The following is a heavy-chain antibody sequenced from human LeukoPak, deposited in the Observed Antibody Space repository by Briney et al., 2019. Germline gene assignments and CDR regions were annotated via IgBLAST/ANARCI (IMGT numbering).Heavy chain of an antibody. D-gene: IGHD3-22*01. CDR2: IWYDGSNK. Sequence: PGRSLRLSCAASGLTFSSYGMHWVRQAPGKGLEWVAVIWYDGSNKYYADSVKGRFTISRDNSKNTLYLQMNSLRAEDTAVYYCAKDRYYDLGSYYFDYWGQGTLVTVSS. V-gene: IGHV3-33*06. J-gene: IGHJ4*02. CDR3: AKDRYYDLGSYYFDY. CDR1: GLTFSSYG.